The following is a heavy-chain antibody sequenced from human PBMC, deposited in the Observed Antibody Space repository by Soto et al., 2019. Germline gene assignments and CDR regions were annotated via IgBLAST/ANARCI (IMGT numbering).Heavy chain of an antibody. D-gene: IGHD7-27*01. J-gene: IGHJ6*03. CDR1: GFTFSSYW. CDR2: IKQDGSEK. CDR3: ARHNLILGIRDYYYYYMDV. V-gene: IGHV3-7*01. Sequence: PGGSLRLSCAASGFTFSSYWMSWVRQAPGKGLEWVANIKQDGSEKYYVDSVKGRFTISRDNVKNSLYLQMNSLRAEDTAVYYCARHNLILGIRDYYYYYMDVWGKGTTVTVSS.